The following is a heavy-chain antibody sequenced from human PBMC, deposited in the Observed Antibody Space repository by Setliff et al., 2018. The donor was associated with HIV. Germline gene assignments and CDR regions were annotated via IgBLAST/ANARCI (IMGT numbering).Heavy chain of an antibody. J-gene: IGHJ3*01. D-gene: IGHD3-9*01. CDR1: GFAFSSHA. V-gene: IGHV3-23*01. CDR3: AKDHAGGGYHDILPPS. CDR2: VSGSGATT. Sequence: GGSLRLSCAASGFAFSSHAMNWVRQAPGKGLQWVSAVSGSGATTYYAASVKGRFTISRDNLKSMVYLQMNSLRAEDTAIYYCAKDHAGGGYHDILPPSWGQGTMVTVSS.